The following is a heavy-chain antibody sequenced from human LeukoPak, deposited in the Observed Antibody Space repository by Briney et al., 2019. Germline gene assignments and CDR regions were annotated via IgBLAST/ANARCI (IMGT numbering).Heavy chain of an antibody. Sequence: GGSLRLSCAASGFTFSYYGMHRVRQAPGKGLEWVAYVASDGNFRDYVDSVKGRFTVSRDNSKDTLYLQMDSLRTEDTGVYYCANLPYNWNTHFDDYWGHGTLVTVSS. CDR1: GFTFSYYG. D-gene: IGHD1-1*01. CDR2: VASDGNFR. V-gene: IGHV3-30*02. CDR3: ANLPYNWNTHFDDY. J-gene: IGHJ4*01.